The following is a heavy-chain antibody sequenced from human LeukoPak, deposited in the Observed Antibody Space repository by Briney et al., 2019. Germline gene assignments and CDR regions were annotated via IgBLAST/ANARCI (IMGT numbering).Heavy chain of an antibody. D-gene: IGHD3-10*01. CDR2: ISSSSTI. CDR1: GFTFSSYS. Sequence: GGSLRLSCAASGFTFSSYSMNWVRQAPGKGLEWVSYISSSSTIYYADSVKGRFTISRDNAKNSLYLQMNSLRVEGTAVYYCARGGNSLASWGQRTLVTVSS. V-gene: IGHV3-48*01. J-gene: IGHJ4*02. CDR3: ARGGNSLAS.